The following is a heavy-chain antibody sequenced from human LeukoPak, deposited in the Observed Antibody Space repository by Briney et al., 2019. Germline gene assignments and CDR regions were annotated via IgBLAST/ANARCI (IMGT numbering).Heavy chain of an antibody. CDR2: IIPIFGTA. CDR3: ARVDCSGGSCYFYNWFDP. Sequence: SVKVSCKASGYTFTGYYMHWVRQAPGQGLEWMGGIIPIFGTANYAQKFLGRVTITADESTSTAYMELSSLRSEDTAVYYCARVDCSGGSCYFYNWFDPWGQGTLVTVSS. CDR1: GYTFTGYY. J-gene: IGHJ5*02. V-gene: IGHV1-69*13. D-gene: IGHD2-15*01.